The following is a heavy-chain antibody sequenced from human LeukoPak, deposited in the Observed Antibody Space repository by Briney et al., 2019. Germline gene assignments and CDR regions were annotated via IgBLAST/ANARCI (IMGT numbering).Heavy chain of an antibody. V-gene: IGHV5-51*01. Sequence: GESLKISCKGSGYSFTSYWIGWVRQMPGKGLEWMGIIYPGDSDTRYSPSFQGQVTISADKSISTAYLQWSSLKASDTAMYYRARPMSQRYCSSTSCHKYSYGSPSFDYWGQGTLVTVSS. D-gene: IGHD2-2*01. CDR1: GYSFTSYW. CDR2: IYPGDSDT. CDR3: ARPMSQRYCSSTSCHKYSYGSPSFDY. J-gene: IGHJ4*02.